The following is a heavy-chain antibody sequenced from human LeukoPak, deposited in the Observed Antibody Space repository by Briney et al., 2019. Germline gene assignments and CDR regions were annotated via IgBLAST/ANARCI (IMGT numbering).Heavy chain of an antibody. CDR3: ANSGYNYGYADY. D-gene: IGHD5-18*01. CDR2: ISYDGSNK. V-gene: IGHV3-30*18. CDR1: GFTFSTYG. J-gene: IGHJ4*02. Sequence: SGGSLRLSCAASGFTFSTYGMHWVRQAPGKGLEWVAVISYDGSNKYYADSVKGRFTISRDNSKNTLYLQMNSPRAEDTAVYYCANSGYNYGYADYWGQGTLVTVSS.